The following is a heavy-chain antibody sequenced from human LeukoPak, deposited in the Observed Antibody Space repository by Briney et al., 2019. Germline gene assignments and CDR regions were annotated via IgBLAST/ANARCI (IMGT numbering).Heavy chain of an antibody. Sequence: SETLSLTCTVSGGSISSYYWSWIRQPAGKGLEWIGRIYTSGSTNYNPSLKSRVTMSVDTSKNQFSLKLSSVTAADTAVYYCARDRLYCSSTSCYIDDAFDTWGQGTMVTVSS. V-gene: IGHV4-4*07. J-gene: IGHJ3*02. CDR1: GGSISSYY. CDR2: IYTSGST. D-gene: IGHD2-2*02. CDR3: ARDRLYCSSTSCYIDDAFDT.